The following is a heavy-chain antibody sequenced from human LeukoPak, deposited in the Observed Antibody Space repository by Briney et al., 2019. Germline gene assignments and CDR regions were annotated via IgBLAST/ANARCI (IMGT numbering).Heavy chain of an antibody. J-gene: IGHJ1*01. CDR2: IYHSGST. CDR1: GGSISSSNW. V-gene: IGHV4-4*02. CDR3: ATIVPVAGKGYFQH. Sequence: SETLSLTCAVSGGSISSSNWWSWVRQPPGKGLEWIGEIYHSGSTNYNPSLKSRVTISVDTSKNQFSLKLSSVTAADTAVYYCATIVPVAGKGYFQHWGQGTLVTVSS. D-gene: IGHD6-19*01.